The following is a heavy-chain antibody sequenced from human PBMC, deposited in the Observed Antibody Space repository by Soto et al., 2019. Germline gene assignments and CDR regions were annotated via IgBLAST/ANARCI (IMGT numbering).Heavy chain of an antibody. CDR3: AQTTGWPGFDY. V-gene: IGHV4-59*01. CDR2: IYNGERT. Sequence: QVHLQESGPGLVKPSETMSLTCTASGASIRNFYWNWVRQFPGKGLEWIGHIYNGERTNYNPSLKRRVTISVDTSKHQFSLKLSSVTVADTAVYYCAQTTGWPGFDYWGQGTLVAVSS. J-gene: IGHJ4*02. D-gene: IGHD6-19*01. CDR1: GASIRNFY.